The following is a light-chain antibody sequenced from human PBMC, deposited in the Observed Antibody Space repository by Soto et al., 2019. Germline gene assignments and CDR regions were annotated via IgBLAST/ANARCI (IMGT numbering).Light chain of an antibody. CDR1: QSVSSSY. J-gene: IGKJ5*01. CDR3: QQRSNWPPT. Sequence: EIVLTQSPGTLSLSPGERATLSCRASQSVSSSYLAWYQQKPGQAPRLLIYGASSRATGIPDRFSGSGSGTDFTLTISRLEPEDFAVYYCQQRSNWPPTFGQGTRLEIK. V-gene: IGKV3D-20*02. CDR2: GAS.